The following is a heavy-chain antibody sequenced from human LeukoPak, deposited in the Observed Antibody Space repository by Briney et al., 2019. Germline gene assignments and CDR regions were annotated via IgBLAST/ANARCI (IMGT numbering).Heavy chain of an antibody. CDR2: ISAYNGNT. D-gene: IGHD2-15*01. V-gene: IGHV1-18*01. Sequence: ASVKVSCTASGYTFTSYGISWVRQAPGLGLEWMGWISAYNGNTNYAQKLQGRVTMTTDTSKSTAYMELRSMRSDDTAVYYSARVSPPWYCSGGSCSNYFDYWGQGTLVTVSS. CDR3: ARVSPPWYCSGGSCSNYFDY. J-gene: IGHJ4*02. CDR1: GYTFTSYG.